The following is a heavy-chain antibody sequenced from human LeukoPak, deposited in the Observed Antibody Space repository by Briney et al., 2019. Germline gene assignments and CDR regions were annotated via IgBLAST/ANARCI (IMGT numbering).Heavy chain of an antibody. D-gene: IGHD6-19*01. J-gene: IGHJ4*02. CDR2: ISITSTTI. Sequence: PGGSLRLSCAASGFTFTKYSMNWVRQASGKGREGGSYISITSTTIHYADSVKGRFTISRDNAKNFVFLQMNSLRDEDTAVYYCASSSSGWYYFDYWGQGPLVTVSS. CDR1: GFTFTKYS. V-gene: IGHV3-48*02. CDR3: ASSSSGWYYFDY.